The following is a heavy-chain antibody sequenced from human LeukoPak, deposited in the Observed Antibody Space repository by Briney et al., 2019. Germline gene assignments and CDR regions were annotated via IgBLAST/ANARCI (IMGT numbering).Heavy chain of an antibody. CDR3: ARRREDYYYDSSGYSYDP. Sequence: SETLSLTXAVSGYSISSGYYWGWIRQPPGKGLEWIGSIYHSGSTYYNPSLKSRVTISVDTSKNQFSLKLSSVTAADTAVYYCARRREDYYYDSSGYSYDPWGQGTLVTVSS. D-gene: IGHD3-22*01. CDR2: IYHSGST. J-gene: IGHJ5*02. V-gene: IGHV4-38-2*01. CDR1: GYSISSGYY.